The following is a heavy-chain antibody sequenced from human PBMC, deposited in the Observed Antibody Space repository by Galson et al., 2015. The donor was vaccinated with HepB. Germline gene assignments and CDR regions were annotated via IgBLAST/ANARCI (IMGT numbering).Heavy chain of an antibody. D-gene: IGHD3/OR15-3a*01. CDR2: MNPNSGNT. J-gene: IGHJ4*02. Sequence: SVKVSCKASGYTFTSYDINWVRQATGQGLEWMGWMNPNSGNTGYAQKFQGRVTMTRNTSISTAYMELSSLRSEDTAVYYCATPSRGTGYFPFNYWGQGTLVTVSS. CDR1: GYTFTSYD. CDR3: ATPSRGTGYFPFNY. V-gene: IGHV1-8*01.